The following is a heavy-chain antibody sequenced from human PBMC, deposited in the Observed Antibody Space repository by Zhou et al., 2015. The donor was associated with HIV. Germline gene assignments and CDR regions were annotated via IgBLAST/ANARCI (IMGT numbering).Heavy chain of an antibody. CDR3: ARDHDPRYTGSRGWYFDL. CDR2: ISTYNGNT. CDR1: DYTFTRYD. V-gene: IGHV1-18*04. D-gene: IGHD6-13*01. Sequence: QVQLVQSGAEVKKPGASVKVSCKASDYTFTRYDITWVRQAPGQGLEWMGWISTYNGNTNYAQNLQGRVIMTTDISTSTAYMELRSLRSDDTAIYYCARDHDPRYTGSRGWYFDLVGPWHPGHCLL. J-gene: IGHJ2*01.